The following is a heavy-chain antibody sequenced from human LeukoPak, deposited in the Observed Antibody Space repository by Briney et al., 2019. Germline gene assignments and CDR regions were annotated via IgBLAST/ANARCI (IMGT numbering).Heavy chain of an antibody. J-gene: IGHJ3*02. D-gene: IGHD3-22*01. Sequence: PSETLSLTCALSGGSISRNSYYWGWIRQPPGKGLEWIGSIYYSGSTYYNPSLKSRVTISVDTSKNQFSLKLSSVTAADTAVYYCARDFCKTGYDSLGFDAFDIWGQGTMVTVSS. CDR2: IYYSGST. CDR3: ARDFCKTGYDSLGFDAFDI. V-gene: IGHV4-39*07. CDR1: GGSISRNSYY.